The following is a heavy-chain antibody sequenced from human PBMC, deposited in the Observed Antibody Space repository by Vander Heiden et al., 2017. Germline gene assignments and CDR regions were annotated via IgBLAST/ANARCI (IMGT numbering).Heavy chain of an antibody. CDR2: ISAYNGNT. D-gene: IGHD3-3*01. V-gene: IGHV1-18*01. Sequence: QVQLVQSGAEVKKPGASVKVSCKASGYTFTSYGISWVRQAPGQGLEWMGWISAYNGNTNYAQKLQGRVTMTTDTSTSTAYMELRSLRSDETAVYYCAISLSPSRRCLEWLELDYWGQGTLVTVSS. CDR3: AISLSPSRRCLEWLELDY. J-gene: IGHJ4*02. CDR1: GYTFTSYG.